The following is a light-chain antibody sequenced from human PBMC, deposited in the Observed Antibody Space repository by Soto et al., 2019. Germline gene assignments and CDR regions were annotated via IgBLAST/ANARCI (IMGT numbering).Light chain of an antibody. CDR1: SSDVGNYNL. CDR2: EGS. V-gene: IGLV2-23*01. Sequence: QSALTQPASVSESPGQSITISCTGTSSDVGNYNLVSWYQQHPGKAPKLMIYEGSKRPSGVSNRFSGSKSGNTASLTISGRQAEDEADYYCWSYLAYTTPYVFGTGTKLTVL. J-gene: IGLJ1*01. CDR3: WSYLAYTTPYV.